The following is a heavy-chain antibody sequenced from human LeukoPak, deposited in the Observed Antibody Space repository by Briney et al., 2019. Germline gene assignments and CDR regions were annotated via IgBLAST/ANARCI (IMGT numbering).Heavy chain of an antibody. CDR1: GGSISSSSVY. J-gene: IGHJ4*02. D-gene: IGHD1-26*01. CDR3: VRRTSGSYSDY. Sequence: SEILSLTCTVSGGSISSSSVYWGWIRQPLGKGLEWIATISYSGSTTSYNPSLKSRVTISVDTSKNQFSLKLNSVTAADTAVYYCVRRTSGSYSDYWGQGTLVTVSS. CDR2: ISYSGSTT. V-gene: IGHV4-39*01.